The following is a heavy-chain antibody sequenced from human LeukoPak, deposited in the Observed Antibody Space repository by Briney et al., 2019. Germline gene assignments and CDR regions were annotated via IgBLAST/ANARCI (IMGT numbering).Heavy chain of an antibody. Sequence: KPSETLSLTCTVSGFSISSSNYYWGWIRQPPGKGLEWIVTTYYGGSSYYNPSLKSRVTISVDTSKNQFSLNLSSVTAADTAVYYCARAGATPMFFPYWGQGTLVTVSS. CDR2: TYYGGSS. CDR1: GFSISSSNYY. J-gene: IGHJ4*02. V-gene: IGHV4-39*07. CDR3: ARAGATPMFFPY. D-gene: IGHD3-10*02.